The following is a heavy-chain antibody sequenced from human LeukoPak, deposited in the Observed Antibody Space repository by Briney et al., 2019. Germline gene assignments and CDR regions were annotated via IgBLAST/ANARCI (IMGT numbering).Heavy chain of an antibody. J-gene: IGHJ6*02. D-gene: IGHD1-1*01. CDR3: ARDSETETGWYYYGMDV. Sequence: GGSLRLSCAASGFIISSNYMNWVRQAPGKGLEWIAVLYSGGSAYYADSVKGRFTISRDNSKNTLYLQIYSLRAEDTAIYYCARDSETETGWYYYGMDVWGQGTTVTVSS. CDR1: GFIISSNY. V-gene: IGHV3-53*01. CDR2: LYSGGSA.